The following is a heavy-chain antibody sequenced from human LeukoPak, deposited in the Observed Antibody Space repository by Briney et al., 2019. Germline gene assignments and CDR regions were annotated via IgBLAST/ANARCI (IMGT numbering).Heavy chain of an antibody. Sequence: GGSLRLSCAASGFTFSSYDIHWVRQATGKGLEWVSGIGTAGEIYYPGSVKGRLTISRENAKNSLYLQTNSLRAGDTAVYYCARAAYSSTWYSRYFDLWGRGTLVTVSS. D-gene: IGHD6-13*01. V-gene: IGHV3-13*01. J-gene: IGHJ2*01. CDR2: IGTAGEI. CDR3: ARAAYSSTWYSRYFDL. CDR1: GFTFSSYD.